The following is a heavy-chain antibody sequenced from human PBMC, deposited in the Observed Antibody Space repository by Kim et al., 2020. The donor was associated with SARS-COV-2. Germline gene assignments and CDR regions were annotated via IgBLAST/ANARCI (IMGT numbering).Heavy chain of an antibody. D-gene: IGHD3-22*01. J-gene: IGHJ6*02. V-gene: IGHV3-30*04. Sequence: GGSLRLSCAASGFTFSSYAMHWVRQAPGKGLEWVAVISYDGSNKYYADSVKGRFTISRDNSKNTLYLQMNSLRAEDTAVYYCARDLDDSFGYYYYGMDVWGQGTTVTVSS. CDR2: ISYDGSNK. CDR1: GFTFSSYA. CDR3: ARDLDDSFGYYYYGMDV.